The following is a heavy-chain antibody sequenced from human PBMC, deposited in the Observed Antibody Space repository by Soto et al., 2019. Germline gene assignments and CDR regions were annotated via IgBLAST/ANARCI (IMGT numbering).Heavy chain of an antibody. V-gene: IGHV4-59*01. CDR1: GGSISTYY. CDR2: ISYSGST. J-gene: IGHJ4*02. Sequence: SETLSLTCIVTGGSISTYYWSWIRQPPGKGLEWIGYISYSGSTTYNPSLKSRLTISVDTSKNQFSLKLNSVTAADTAVYYCAREIRYSPTVYIDFWGQGTLVTVSS. CDR3: AREIRYSPTVYIDF. D-gene: IGHD3-9*01.